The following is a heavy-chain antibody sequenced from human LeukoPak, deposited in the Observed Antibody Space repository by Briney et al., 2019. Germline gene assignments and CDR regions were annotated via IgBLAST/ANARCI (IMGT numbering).Heavy chain of an antibody. CDR2: TPKDGSDK. CDR3: ARDWHTGLIAY. Sequence: GGSLRLSCAASAFTFTSYAMHWVRQAPGKGLGWEAATPKDGSDKYYVDSLKGRFTISRDNSKNTLYLQMNSLRAELTAVYYCARDWHTGLIAYWGQGTLVTVSS. D-gene: IGHD3-16*02. V-gene: IGHV3-30*04. CDR1: AFTFTSYA. J-gene: IGHJ4*02.